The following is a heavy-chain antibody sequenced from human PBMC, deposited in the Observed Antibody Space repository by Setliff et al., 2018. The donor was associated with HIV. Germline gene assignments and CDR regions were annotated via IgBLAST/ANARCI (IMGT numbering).Heavy chain of an antibody. CDR2: SNPSGGST. CDR1: GYSFTGYY. V-gene: IGHV1-46*01. J-gene: IGHJ6*03. D-gene: IGHD1-26*01. CDR3: ARGGQYSGSYLPRDYYMDV. Sequence: ASVKVSCKASGYSFTGYYMHWVRQAPGQGLEWMGISNPSGGSTTYAPKFQGRVTMTRDTSTGTVYMELSSLRSEDTAVYYCARGGQYSGSYLPRDYYMDVWGKGTTVTVSS.